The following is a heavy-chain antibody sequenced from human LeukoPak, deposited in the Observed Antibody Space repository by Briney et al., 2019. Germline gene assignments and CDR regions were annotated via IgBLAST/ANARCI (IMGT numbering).Heavy chain of an antibody. CDR1: GFTFSGSN. V-gene: IGHV3-73*01. J-gene: IGHJ4*02. D-gene: IGHD4-17*01. Sequence: GGSLRLSCAASGFTFSGSNMHWVRQASGKGRVWVGRIRNKANSCATAYTESVKGRFTISRDDSKNTAYLQTNSLKTEDTAVYYCTGQPNYGDYPNWGQGTLVTVSS. CDR2: IRNKANSCAT. CDR3: TGQPNYGDYPN.